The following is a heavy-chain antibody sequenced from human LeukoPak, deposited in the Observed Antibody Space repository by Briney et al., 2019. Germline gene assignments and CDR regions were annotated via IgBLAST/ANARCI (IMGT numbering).Heavy chain of an antibody. CDR1: GGTFSSYA. Sequence: SVKVSCKASGGTFSSYAISWVRQAPGQGLEWMGRIIPILGIANYAQKFQGRVTITADKSTSTAYMELSSLRSEDTAVYYCARGGYCSSTSCPFYYYYMDVWGKGTTVTVSS. J-gene: IGHJ6*03. D-gene: IGHD2-2*01. CDR3: ARGGYCSSTSCPFYYYYMDV. CDR2: IIPILGIA. V-gene: IGHV1-69*04.